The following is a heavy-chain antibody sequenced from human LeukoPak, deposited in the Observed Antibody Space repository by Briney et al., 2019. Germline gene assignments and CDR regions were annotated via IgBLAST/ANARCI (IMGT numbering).Heavy chain of an antibody. CDR2: ILPDGRDT. J-gene: IGHJ4*02. CDR1: GYTFAAHH. D-gene: IGHD3-10*01. Sequence: ASVKVSCKASGYTFAAHHIHWVRQAPGQRLEWMGWILPDGRDTKYSQKFQDRMTLTTDTSTNTAYMELSSLIPDDTDVYYCSGRYGPGPVWGQGTLISASP. V-gene: IGHV1-2*02. CDR3: SGRYGPGPV.